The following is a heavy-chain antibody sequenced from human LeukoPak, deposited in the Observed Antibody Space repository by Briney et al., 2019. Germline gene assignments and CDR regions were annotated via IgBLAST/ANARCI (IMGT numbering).Heavy chain of an antibody. Sequence: ASVKVSCKASGYTFTGYYMHWVRQAPGQGLEWMGWINPNSGGTNYAQKFQGRVTMTRDTSSSTAYMELSRLRSDDTAVYYCARGTTVTPHLSNWGQGTLVTVSS. V-gene: IGHV1-2*02. CDR1: GYTFTGYY. CDR2: INPNSGGT. D-gene: IGHD4-17*01. CDR3: ARGTTVTPHLSN. J-gene: IGHJ4*02.